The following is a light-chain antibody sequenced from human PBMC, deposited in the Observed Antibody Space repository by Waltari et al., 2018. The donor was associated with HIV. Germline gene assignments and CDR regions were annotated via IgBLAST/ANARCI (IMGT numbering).Light chain of an antibody. Sequence: QSALTQPRAVSGSPAQSVTLSCSGCSTALGDYNYVSWYQQHPGHVPQLVIFDVAKRPSGVPDRFSGSKSVNPASLTNSGLQAEDEADYYCCSYAGTYPGVFGGGTRLTVL. CDR3: CSYAGTYPGV. J-gene: IGLJ2*01. CDR1: STALGDYNY. CDR2: DVA. V-gene: IGLV2-11*01.